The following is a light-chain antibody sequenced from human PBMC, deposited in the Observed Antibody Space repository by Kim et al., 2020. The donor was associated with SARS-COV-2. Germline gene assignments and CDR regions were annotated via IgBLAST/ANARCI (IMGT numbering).Light chain of an antibody. V-gene: IGLV4-69*01. CDR1: SGHSSYA. J-gene: IGLJ2*01. CDR2: LNSDGSH. Sequence: VKLTCALTSGHSSYAIAWHQQQPEKGPRYLMKLNSDGSHSKGDGIPDRFSGSSSGAERSLTISSLQSEDEADYYCQTWGTGIHVIFGGGTQLTVL. CDR3: QTWGTGIHVI.